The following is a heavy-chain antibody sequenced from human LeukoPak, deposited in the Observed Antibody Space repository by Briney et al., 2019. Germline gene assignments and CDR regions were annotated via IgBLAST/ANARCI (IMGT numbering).Heavy chain of an antibody. CDR2: ISSSPPYI. CDR1: GFPFGTYS. Sequence: KPGGSLRLSCAASGFPFGTYSMNWVRQAPGKGLEWVSSISSSPPYIFYADSVKGRFTISRDNAKNSLYLQMNSLTVEDTAIYYCARDSRSSCCPLDLWGQGTLVTVSS. J-gene: IGHJ5*02. CDR3: ARDSRSSCCPLDL. D-gene: IGHD2-2*01. V-gene: IGHV3-21*01.